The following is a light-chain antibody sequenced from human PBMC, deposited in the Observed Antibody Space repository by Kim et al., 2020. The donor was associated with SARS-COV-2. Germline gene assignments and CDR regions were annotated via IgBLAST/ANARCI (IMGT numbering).Light chain of an antibody. V-gene: IGLV2-23*02. CDR1: SSDVGSYSL. CDR2: EVS. J-gene: IGLJ2*01. CDR3: CSYAGSSTLV. Sequence: GQSITISCTGTSSDVGSYSLVSWYQQHPGKAPKLMIYEVSKRPSGVSNRFSGSKSGNTASLTISGLQAEDEADYYCCSYAGSSTLVFGGGTKVTVL.